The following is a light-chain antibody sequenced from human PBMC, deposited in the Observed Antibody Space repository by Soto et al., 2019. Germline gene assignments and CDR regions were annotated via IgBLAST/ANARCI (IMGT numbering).Light chain of an antibody. CDR2: KAS. CDR1: QTISSW. V-gene: IGKV1-5*03. J-gene: IGKJ1*01. Sequence: DIQMTQSPSTVSGSVGERVTITCRASQTISSWLAWYQQKPGKAPKLLIYKASTLKSGVPSRFSGSGSGTESTLTISSLQPDDFATYYCQHYNSYSEAFGQGTKVDIK. CDR3: QHYNSYSEA.